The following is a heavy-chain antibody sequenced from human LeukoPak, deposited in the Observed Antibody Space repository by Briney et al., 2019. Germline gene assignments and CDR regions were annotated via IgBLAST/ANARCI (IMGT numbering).Heavy chain of an antibody. D-gene: IGHD3-22*01. CDR3: AKNQGIVVPPYYYYYMDV. J-gene: IGHJ6*03. V-gene: IGHV3-74*01. Sequence: GGSLRLSCAASGFTFSSYWMHWVRQAPGKGLVWVSRINSDGSSTSYADSVKGRFTISRDNAKNTLYLQMNSLRAEDTAVYYCAKNQGIVVPPYYYYYMDVWGKGTTVTVSS. CDR2: INSDGSST. CDR1: GFTFSSYW.